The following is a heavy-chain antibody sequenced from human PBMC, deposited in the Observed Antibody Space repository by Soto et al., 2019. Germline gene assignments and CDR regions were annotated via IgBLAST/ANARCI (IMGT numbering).Heavy chain of an antibody. Sequence: SQTLSLTCTVSAASVSSGSAFWGWIRQPPGKGLEWMRYFHNSRNAIQGYSLKCRVTLSVDSSKNLCSLSVNAVTAADAAVNFCARERSEGLSSGWYADYWGQGTLVTVSS. CDR2: FHNSRNA. J-gene: IGHJ4*02. CDR1: AASVSSGSAF. D-gene: IGHD6-19*01. CDR3: ARERSEGLSSGWYADY. V-gene: IGHV4-61*01.